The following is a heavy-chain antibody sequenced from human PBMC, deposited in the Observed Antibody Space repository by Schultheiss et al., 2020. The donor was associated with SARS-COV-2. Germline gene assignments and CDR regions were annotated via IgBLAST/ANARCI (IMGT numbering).Heavy chain of an antibody. V-gene: IGHV4-61*01. J-gene: IGHJ3*02. CDR3: ARADFIPTAEDNDSSGQGDAFDI. Sequence: SETLSLTCTVSGGSVSSGSYYWSWIRQPPGKGLEWIGYIYYSGSTNYNPSLKSRVTMSVDTSKNQFSLKLSSVTAADTAVYYCARADFIPTAEDNDSSGQGDAFDIWGQGTMVTVSS. CDR1: GGSVSSGSYY. CDR2: IYYSGST. D-gene: IGHD3-22*01.